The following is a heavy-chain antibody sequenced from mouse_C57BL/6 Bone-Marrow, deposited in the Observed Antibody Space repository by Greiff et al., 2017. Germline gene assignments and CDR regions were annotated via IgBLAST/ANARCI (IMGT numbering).Heavy chain of an antibody. D-gene: IGHD2-5*01. Sequence: QVQLQQPGAELVKPGASVTMSCKASGYTFTSYWITWVKQRPGQGLEWIGDIYPGSGSTNYNEKLKRKATLTVDTSSSTAYMQLSSLTSEDSAVYYCARPYYSNYWYFDVWGTGTTVTVSS. CDR1: GYTFTSYW. CDR2: IYPGSGST. CDR3: ARPYYSNYWYFDV. J-gene: IGHJ1*03. V-gene: IGHV1-55*01.